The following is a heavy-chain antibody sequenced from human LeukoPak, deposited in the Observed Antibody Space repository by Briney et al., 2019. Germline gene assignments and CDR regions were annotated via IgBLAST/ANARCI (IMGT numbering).Heavy chain of an antibody. CDR2: INPNSGGT. CDR3: ASLPYSSGWFDY. D-gene: IGHD6-19*01. Sequence: ASVKVSCRASGYTFTGYYMHWVRQAPGQGLEWMGWINPNSGGTNYAQKFQGRVTMTRDTSISTAYMELSRLRSDDTAVYYCASLPYSSGWFDYWGQGTLVTVSS. V-gene: IGHV1-2*02. CDR1: GYTFTGYY. J-gene: IGHJ4*02.